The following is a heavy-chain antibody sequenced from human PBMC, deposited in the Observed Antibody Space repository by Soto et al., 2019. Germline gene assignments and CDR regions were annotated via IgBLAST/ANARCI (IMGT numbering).Heavy chain of an antibody. J-gene: IGHJ6*02. CDR1: GGSVSSGSYY. D-gene: IGHD6-13*01. Sequence: SETLSLTCTVSGGSVSSGSYYWSWIRQPPGKGLEWIGYIYYSGSTNYNPSLKSRVTISVDTSKNQFSLKLSSVTAADTAVYYCARNLAAAGTGYYYYYGMDVWGQGTTVTVSS. CDR3: ARNLAAAGTGYYYYYGMDV. CDR2: IYYSGST. V-gene: IGHV4-61*01.